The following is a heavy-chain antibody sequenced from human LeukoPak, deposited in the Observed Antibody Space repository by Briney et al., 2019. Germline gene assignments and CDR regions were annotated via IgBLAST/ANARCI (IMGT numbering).Heavy chain of an antibody. V-gene: IGHV1-2*04. CDR2: INPNSGGT. CDR1: GYTFTGYY. Sequence: ASVKVSCKASGYTFTGYYMHWVRQAPGQGLEWMGWINPNSGGTNYAQKFQGWVTMTRDTSISTAYMELSRLRSDDTAVYYCARGQVGSSRGDFDYWGQGTLVTVSS. J-gene: IGHJ4*02. CDR3: ARGQVGSSRGDFDY. D-gene: IGHD6-13*01.